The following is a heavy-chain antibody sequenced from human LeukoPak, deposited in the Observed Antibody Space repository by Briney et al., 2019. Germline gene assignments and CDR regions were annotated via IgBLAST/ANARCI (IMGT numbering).Heavy chain of an antibody. V-gene: IGHV4-59*01. CDR2: IYYSGST. J-gene: IGHJ5*02. D-gene: IGHD3-10*01. CDR1: GGSISSYY. CDR3: ARFRVFYYYGSGSPRDWFDP. Sequence: SETLSLTCTVSGGSISSYYWSWIRQPPGKGLEWIGYIYYSGSTNYNPSLKSRVTISVDTSKNQFSLKLSSVTAADTAVYYCARFRVFYYYGSGSPRDWFDPWGQGTLVTVSS.